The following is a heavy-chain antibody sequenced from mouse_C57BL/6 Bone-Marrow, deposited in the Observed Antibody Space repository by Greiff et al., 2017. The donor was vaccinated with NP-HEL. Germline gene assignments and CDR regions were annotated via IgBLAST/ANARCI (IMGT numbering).Heavy chain of an antibody. V-gene: IGHV5-16*01. J-gene: IGHJ1*03. CDR1: GFTFSDYY. CDR3: ARAGVPYFDV. Sequence: EVNVVESEGGLVQPGSSMKLSCTASGFTFSDYYMAWVRQVPEKGLEWVANINYDGSSTYYLDSLKSRFIISRDNAKNILYLQMSSLKSEDTATYYCARAGVPYFDVWGTGTTVTVSS. CDR2: INYDGSST.